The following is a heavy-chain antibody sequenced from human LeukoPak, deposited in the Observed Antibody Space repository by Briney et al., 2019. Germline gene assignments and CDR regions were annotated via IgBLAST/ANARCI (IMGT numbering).Heavy chain of an antibody. V-gene: IGHV1-2*02. CDR2: INPNSGGT. D-gene: IGHD3-22*01. CDR3: ASSYYYDSSGYYYPGLEAFDI. CDR1: GYTFTGYY. J-gene: IGHJ3*02. Sequence: ASVKVSCKASGYTFTGYYMHWVRQAPGQGLEWMGWINPNSGGTNYAQKFQGRVTMTRDTSISTAYMELSRLRSDDTAVYYCASSYYYDSSGYYYPGLEAFDIWGQGTMVTVSS.